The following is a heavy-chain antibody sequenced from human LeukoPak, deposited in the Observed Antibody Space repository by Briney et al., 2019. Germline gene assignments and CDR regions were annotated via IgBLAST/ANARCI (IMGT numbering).Heavy chain of an antibody. J-gene: IGHJ4*02. CDR2: ISSSSSYI. CDR3: AKDGSTVTTHLDY. CDR1: GFTFSSYS. Sequence: GGSLRLSCAASGFTFSSYSMNWVRQAPGKGLEWVSSISSSSSYIYYADSVKGRFTISRDNSKNTVYLQMNSLRAEDTAVYYCAKDGSTVTTHLDYWGQGTLVTVSS. D-gene: IGHD4-17*01. V-gene: IGHV3-21*01.